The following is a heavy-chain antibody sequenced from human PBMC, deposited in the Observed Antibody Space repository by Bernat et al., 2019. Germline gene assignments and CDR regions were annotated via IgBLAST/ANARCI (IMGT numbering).Heavy chain of an antibody. Sequence: EVQLLESGGGLVQPGGSLRLSCAASGFTFSSYGMNWVRQAPGKGLEWVSYITGSSSTVYYADSVKGRFTISRDNAENSLYLQMNSLRAEDTAIYYCARDSLGGGDCWDVWGQGTTVTVSS. D-gene: IGHD2-21*02. CDR2: ITGSSSTV. J-gene: IGHJ6*02. V-gene: IGHV3-48*03. CDR1: GFTFSSYG. CDR3: ARDSLGGGDCWDV.